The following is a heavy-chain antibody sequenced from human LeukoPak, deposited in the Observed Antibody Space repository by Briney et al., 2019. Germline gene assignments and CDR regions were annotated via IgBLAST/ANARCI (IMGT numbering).Heavy chain of an antibody. CDR1: GFTFSSYA. D-gene: IGHD6-19*01. CDR2: ISYDGSNK. V-gene: IGHV3-30-3*01. Sequence: GGSLRLSCAASGFTFSSYAMHWVRQAPGKGLEGVAVISYDGSNKYYADSVKGRFTISRDNSKNTLYLQMNSLRAEDTAVYYCARPRMSVAGTFYWYFDLWGRGTLVTVSS. CDR3: ARPRMSVAGTFYWYFDL. J-gene: IGHJ2*01.